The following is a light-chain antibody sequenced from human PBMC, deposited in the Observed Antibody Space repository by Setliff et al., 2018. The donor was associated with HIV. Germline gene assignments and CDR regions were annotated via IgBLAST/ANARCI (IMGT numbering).Light chain of an antibody. CDR1: NIGSKS. V-gene: IGLV3-21*02. J-gene: IGLJ3*02. Sequence: SYELTQPPSVSVVPGETARITCGGDNIGSKSVHWYQQKSGQAPVLVVYDDSDRPSGIPERFSGSNSGNTATLTISRVEAGDEADYYCQVWDSSSDLLFGGGTKVTVL. CDR3: QVWDSSSDLL. CDR2: DDS.